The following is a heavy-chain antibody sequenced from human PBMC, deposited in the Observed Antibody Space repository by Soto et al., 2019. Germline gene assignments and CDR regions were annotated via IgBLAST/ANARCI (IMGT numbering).Heavy chain of an antibody. CDR1: GFTFSSYG. D-gene: IGHD6-6*01. CDR2: ISYDGSNK. Sequence: PGGSLRLSCAASGFTFSSYGMHWVRQAPGKGLEWVAVISYDGSNKYYADSVKGRFTISRDNSKNTLYLQMNSLRAEDTAVYYCAKDPYSSSGIWGGMDVWGQGTTVTVSS. V-gene: IGHV3-30*18. J-gene: IGHJ6*02. CDR3: AKDPYSSSGIWGGMDV.